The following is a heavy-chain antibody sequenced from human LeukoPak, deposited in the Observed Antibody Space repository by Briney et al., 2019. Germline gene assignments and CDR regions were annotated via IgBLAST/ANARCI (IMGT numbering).Heavy chain of an antibody. Sequence: ASVKVSCKASGYTFTSYYMHWVRQAPGQGLEWMGWINPNSGGTNYAQKFQGRVTMTRYTSISTAYMELSRLRSDDTAVYYCARDRGSGWYYYYYMDVWGKGTTVTISS. CDR2: INPNSGGT. D-gene: IGHD6-19*01. CDR1: GYTFTSYY. V-gene: IGHV1-2*02. J-gene: IGHJ6*03. CDR3: ARDRGSGWYYYYYMDV.